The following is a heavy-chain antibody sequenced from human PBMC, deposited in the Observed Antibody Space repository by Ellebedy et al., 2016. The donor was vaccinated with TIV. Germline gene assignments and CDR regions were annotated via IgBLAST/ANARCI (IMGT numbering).Heavy chain of an antibody. V-gene: IGHV3-66*01. CDR2: IYPGGST. D-gene: IGHD1-26*01. CDR3: ATERDSGSTDY. CDR1: GFTVSSNY. J-gene: IGHJ4*02. Sequence: GESLKISCAASGFTVSSNYMSWVRQAPGKGLEWVSVIYPGGSTYYADSVKGRFTISRDTSKDTLYLQMNSLRAEDTAVYYCATERDSGSTDYWGQGTLVTVSS.